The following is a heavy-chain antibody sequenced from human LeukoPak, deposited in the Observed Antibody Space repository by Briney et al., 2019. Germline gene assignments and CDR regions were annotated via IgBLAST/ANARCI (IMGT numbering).Heavy chain of an antibody. CDR2: IYYSGST. J-gene: IGHJ4*02. CDR3: ARLAVAGTVIDY. CDR1: SGSISSSSYF. Sequence: NSSETLSLTCTVSSGSISSSSYFWGWIRQPLGKGLEWIGSIYYSGSTYFNPSLGSRVTISVDTSRNQFSLKLSSVTAADTAVYYCARLAVAGTVIDYWGQGTLVTVSS. V-gene: IGHV4-39*01. D-gene: IGHD6-19*01.